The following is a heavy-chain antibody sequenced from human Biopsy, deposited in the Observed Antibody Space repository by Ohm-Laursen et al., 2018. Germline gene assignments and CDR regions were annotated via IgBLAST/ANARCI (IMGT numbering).Heavy chain of an antibody. J-gene: IGHJ6*02. V-gene: IGHV4-38-2*02. Sequence: SDTLSLTCIVSGDSISSDYYWTWIRQVPGEGLEWIAYMHHSGPTYTYYNPSLKSRVTISVDTSKNQFSLKVRSVTAADTAVYYCVRGVDYYDPYHYYALDVWGQGTTVTVSS. CDR3: VRGVDYYDPYHYYALDV. CDR1: GDSISSDYY. D-gene: IGHD3-22*01. CDR2: MHHSGPT.